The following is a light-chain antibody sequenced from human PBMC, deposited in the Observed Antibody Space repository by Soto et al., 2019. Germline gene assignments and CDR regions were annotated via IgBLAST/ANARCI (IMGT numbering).Light chain of an antibody. V-gene: IGKV3D-15*01. Sequence: EIVMTQSPPTPSVAPGERAPLSWRASQSVGSKLAWYQQRPGQAPRLLIYDASNRATGIPARFSGSGSGTEFSLTISSLQSEDFAVYSCQQYGDWPGAFGGGTKVDIK. CDR3: QQYGDWPGA. J-gene: IGKJ4*01. CDR1: QSVGSK. CDR2: DAS.